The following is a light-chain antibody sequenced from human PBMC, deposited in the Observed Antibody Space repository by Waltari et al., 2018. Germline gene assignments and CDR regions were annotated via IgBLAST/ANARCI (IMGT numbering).Light chain of an antibody. Sequence: EIVLTQSPATLSLSPGERATLSCRASQSVRSDLAWYQQKPGQAPRLLIYDASNRATGIPARFSGGGSGTDFTLTISGLEPEDFAVYYCQHRSNWPLSFGGGTKVEIK. CDR3: QHRSNWPLS. J-gene: IGKJ4*01. CDR2: DAS. V-gene: IGKV3-11*01. CDR1: QSVRSD.